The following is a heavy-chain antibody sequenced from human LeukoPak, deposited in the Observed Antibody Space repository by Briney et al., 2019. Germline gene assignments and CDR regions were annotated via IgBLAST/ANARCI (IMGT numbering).Heavy chain of an antibody. CDR3: ARDLHYGDPGGVFDY. V-gene: IGHV3-7*01. J-gene: IGHJ4*02. CDR1: GFTFSSYW. Sequence: PGGSLRLSCAASGFTFSSYWMSWVRQAPGKGLEWVANIKQDGSAKYYVDSVKGRFTISRDNAKNSLYLQMNSLRAEDTAVYYCARDLHYGDPGGVFDYWGQGTLVTVSS. CDR2: IKQDGSAK. D-gene: IGHD4-17*01.